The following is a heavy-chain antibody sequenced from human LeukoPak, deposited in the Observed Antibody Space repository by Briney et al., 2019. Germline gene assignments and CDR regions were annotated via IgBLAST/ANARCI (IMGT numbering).Heavy chain of an antibody. CDR1: GYSFSNYW. Sequence: GESLKISCKGSGYSFSNYWIAWVRQMPGRGLEWLGIIYPPDSDTRYSPSFQGQVTISADKSISTAYLQWSSLKASDTAMYYCARQNGAVAGAFDYWGQGTLVTVSS. V-gene: IGHV5-51*01. CDR2: IYPPDSDT. CDR3: ARQNGAVAGAFDY. D-gene: IGHD6-19*01. J-gene: IGHJ4*02.